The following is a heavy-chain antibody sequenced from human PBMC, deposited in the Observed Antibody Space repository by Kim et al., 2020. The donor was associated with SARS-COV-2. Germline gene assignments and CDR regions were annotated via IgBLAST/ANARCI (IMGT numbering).Heavy chain of an antibody. D-gene: IGHD3-9*01. CDR2: IYSGGST. CDR1: GFTVSSNY. CDR3: ARDNYDILTGFYYGMDV. V-gene: IGHV3-66*01. Sequence: GGSLRLSCAASGFTVSSNYMSWVRQAPGKGLEWVSVIYSGGSTYYADSVKGRFTISRDNSKNTLYLQMNSLRAEDTAVYYCARDNYDILTGFYYGMDVWGQGTTVTVSS. J-gene: IGHJ6*02.